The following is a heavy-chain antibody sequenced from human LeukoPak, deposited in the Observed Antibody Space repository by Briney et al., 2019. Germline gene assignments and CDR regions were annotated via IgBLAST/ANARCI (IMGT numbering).Heavy chain of an antibody. J-gene: IGHJ4*02. V-gene: IGHV3-64D*06. D-gene: IGHD3-10*01. CDR2: TTDTGGTT. CDR3: VKDLSGTYSFDY. CDR1: GFTFTRNT. Sequence: GGSLRLSCSASGFTFTRNTMHWVRQAPGKGLEYVSGTTDTGGTTYYAHSVKGRFTISRDNSKNTLYLQVNSLRVEDTAVYYCVKDLSGTYSFDYWGQGTLVTVSS.